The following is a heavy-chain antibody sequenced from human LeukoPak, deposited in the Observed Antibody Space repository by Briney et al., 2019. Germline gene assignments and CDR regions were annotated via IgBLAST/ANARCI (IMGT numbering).Heavy chain of an antibody. CDR2: ISSSTIYI. J-gene: IGHJ4*02. Sequence: PGGSLRLSCAASGFTFSSYSMNWVRQAPGKGLEWVSSISSSTIYIYYADSVKGRFTISRDNAKNSLYLQMNSLRAEDTAVYYCARDFTGLNFDYWGQGTQVTVSS. CDR3: ARDFTGLNFDY. D-gene: IGHD1-14*01. V-gene: IGHV3-21*01. CDR1: GFTFSSYS.